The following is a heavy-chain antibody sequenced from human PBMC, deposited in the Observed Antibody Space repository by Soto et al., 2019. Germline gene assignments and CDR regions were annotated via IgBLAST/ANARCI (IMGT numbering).Heavy chain of an antibody. CDR3: ARGARYSNSWWVY. V-gene: IGHV3-11*05. CDR1: GFTFSDYY. CDR2: ISSSSSYT. Sequence: GGSLRLSCAASGFTFSDYYMSWIRQAPGKGLEWVSYISSSSSYTNYADSVKGRFTISRDNAKNSLYLQMNSLRAEDTAVYYCARGARYSNSWWVYWGQGTLVTVSS. D-gene: IGHD6-13*01. J-gene: IGHJ4*02.